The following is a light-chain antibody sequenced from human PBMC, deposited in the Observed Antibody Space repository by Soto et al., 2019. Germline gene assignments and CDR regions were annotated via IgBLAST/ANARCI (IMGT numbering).Light chain of an antibody. Sequence: EIVLTQSPGNLSLSPGERATLSCRASQSVSSYYLAWYQQKPGQAPRLLIYGASTRATGIPDRFSGSGSGTDFTLTITRLEPEDCELYYCQQSPVTFGQGTKVDIK. CDR3: QQSPVT. CDR2: GAS. V-gene: IGKV3-20*01. J-gene: IGKJ1*01. CDR1: QSVSSYY.